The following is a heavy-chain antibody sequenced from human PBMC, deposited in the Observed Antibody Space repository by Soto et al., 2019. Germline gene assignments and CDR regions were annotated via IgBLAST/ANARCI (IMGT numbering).Heavy chain of an antibody. CDR1: GFTFSSYS. J-gene: IGHJ4*02. CDR3: ARDLLMAVAGRRSDFAY. D-gene: IGHD6-19*01. CDR2: ISSSSSYI. V-gene: IGHV3-21*01. Sequence: EVQLVESGGGLVKPGGSLRLSCAASGFTFSSYSMNWVRQAPGKGLEWVSSISSSSSYIYYADSVKGRFTISRDNAKNSLYLQMNSWRAEDTAVYYCARDLLMAVAGRRSDFAYWGQGPLVTVSS.